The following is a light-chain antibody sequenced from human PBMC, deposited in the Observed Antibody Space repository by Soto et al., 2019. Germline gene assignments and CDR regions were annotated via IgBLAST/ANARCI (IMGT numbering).Light chain of an antibody. CDR3: QQYNNWWT. CDR2: GAS. CDR1: QSISNN. V-gene: IGKV3D-15*01. Sequence: EIVMTQSPATLSVSPGERATLSCRASQSISNNLAWYHQRPGQAPRLLIYGASTRATGIPARFSGSGSGTEFTLTLSSLQSEDFAVYYCQQYNNWWTLGEGTRVEI. J-gene: IGKJ1*01.